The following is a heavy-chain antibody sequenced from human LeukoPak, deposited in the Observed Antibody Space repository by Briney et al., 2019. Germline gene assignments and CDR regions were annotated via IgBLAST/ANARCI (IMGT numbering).Heavy chain of an antibody. CDR3: ARKGLSPPPGPQPDTRRTAFDS. D-gene: IGHD1-1*01. Sequence: PSGTLSLTCVVSGGSIVSDIWWSWVRQPPGKGLQWVGEIYHSGSTNYNLSLKSRVTISADKSKNQFSLMLTSVTAADTAVYYCARKGLSPPPGPQPDTRRTAFDSWGQGTMVTVSS. J-gene: IGHJ3*01. CDR2: IYHSGST. CDR1: GGSIVSDIW. V-gene: IGHV4-4*02.